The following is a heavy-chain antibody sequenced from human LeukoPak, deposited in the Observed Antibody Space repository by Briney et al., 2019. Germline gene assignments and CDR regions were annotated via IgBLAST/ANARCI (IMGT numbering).Heavy chain of an antibody. D-gene: IGHD3-16*01. V-gene: IGHV4-59*01. CDR2: IYYSGST. Sequence: PSETLSLTCTLSGGSISSYYWSWIRQPPGKGLEWIGYIYYSGSTNYNPSLKSRVTISVDTSKNQFSLKLSSVTAADTAVYYCARDPGQPDYVWDYRGQGTLVTVSS. CDR1: GGSISSYY. J-gene: IGHJ4*02. CDR3: ARDPGQPDYVWDY.